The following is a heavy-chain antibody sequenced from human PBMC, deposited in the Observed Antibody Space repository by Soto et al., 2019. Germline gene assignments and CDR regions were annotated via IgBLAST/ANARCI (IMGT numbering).Heavy chain of an antibody. V-gene: IGHV1-2*02. J-gene: IGHJ4*02. CDR2: INPNNGGT. CDR3: ARSAITMVRGVISEFDY. CDR1: GYTFTGYY. D-gene: IGHD3-10*01. Sequence: QVQLVQSGAEVKKPGASVKVSCKASGYTFTGYYMHWVRQAPGQGLEWMGWINPNNGGTNYAQKFQGRVTMTRDTSISTAYMELSRLRSDDTAVYYCARSAITMVRGVISEFDYWGQGTLVTVSS.